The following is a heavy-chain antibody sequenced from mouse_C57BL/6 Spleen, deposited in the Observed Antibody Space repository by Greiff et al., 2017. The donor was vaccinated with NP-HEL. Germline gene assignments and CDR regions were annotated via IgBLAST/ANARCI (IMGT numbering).Heavy chain of an antibody. Sequence: EVMLVESGEGLVKPGGSLKLSCAASGFTFSSYAMSWVRQTPEKRLEWVAYISSGGDYIYYADTVKGRFTISRANARNTLYLQMSSLKSEDTAMYYCTSEGVYYFGKGGSNYYAMDYWGQGTSVTVSS. CDR2: ISSGGDYI. CDR1: GFTFSSYA. V-gene: IGHV5-9-1*02. D-gene: IGHD1-1*01. CDR3: TSEGVYYFGKGGSNYYAMDY. J-gene: IGHJ4*01.